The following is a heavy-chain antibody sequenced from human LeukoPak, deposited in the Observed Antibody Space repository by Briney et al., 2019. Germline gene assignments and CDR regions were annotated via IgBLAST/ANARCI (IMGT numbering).Heavy chain of an antibody. CDR1: KFAVSASGVG. V-gene: IGHV2-5*02. D-gene: IGHD5-18*01. J-gene: IGHJ4*02. Sequence: SGPTLVNPTQTLTLTCNFSKFAVSASGVGVGWIRQPPGKALEWLALIYWDDDKRYSPSLKSRITITKDTSKNQVVLTMTNMDPADTATYYCAHRGYSYGFDYWGQGTLVTVSS. CDR3: AHRGYSYGFDY. CDR2: IYWDDDK.